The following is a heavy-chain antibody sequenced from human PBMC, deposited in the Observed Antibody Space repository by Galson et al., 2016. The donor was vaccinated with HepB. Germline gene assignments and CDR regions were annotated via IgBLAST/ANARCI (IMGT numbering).Heavy chain of an antibody. CDR3: ARDWGWVHWFDP. V-gene: IGHV3-48*02. Sequence: SLRLSCAASGFILSDYTMNWVRQAPGKGLEWLSYISSGSRTIYYADSVKGRFTISRDNARNSLYLHMNSLRDEDTAVYYCARDWGWVHWFDPWGQGTLVTVSS. J-gene: IGHJ5*02. CDR1: GFILSDYT. CDR2: ISSGSRTI. D-gene: IGHD3-16*01.